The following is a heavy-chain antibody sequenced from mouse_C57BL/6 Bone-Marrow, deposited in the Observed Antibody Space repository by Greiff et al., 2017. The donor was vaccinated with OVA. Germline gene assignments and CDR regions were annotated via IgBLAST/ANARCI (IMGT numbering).Heavy chain of an antibody. CDR2: IWSGGST. J-gene: IGHJ1*03. CDR1: GFSLTSYG. V-gene: IGHV2-4*01. Sequence: QVQLKESGPGLVQPSQSLSITCTVSGFSLTSYGVHWVRQPPGKGLEWLGVIWSGGSTDYNAAFISRLSISKDNSKSQVFFKMNSLQADDTAIYYCASDFSYSNYWYFDVWGTGTTVTVSS. CDR3: ASDFSYSNYWYFDV. D-gene: IGHD2-5*01.